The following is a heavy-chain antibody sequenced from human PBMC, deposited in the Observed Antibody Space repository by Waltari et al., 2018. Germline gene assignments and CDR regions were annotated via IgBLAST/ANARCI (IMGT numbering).Heavy chain of an antibody. CDR2: IYTSGST. Sequence: QVQLQESGPGLVKPSETLSLTCTVSGGSISSYYWSWTRQPAGKGLEWIGRIYTSGSTNYNPSLKSRVTMSVDTSKNQFSLKLSSVTAADTAVYYCAREGYSSGWWNAFDIWGQGTMVTVSS. V-gene: IGHV4-4*07. D-gene: IGHD6-19*01. CDR3: AREGYSSGWWNAFDI. CDR1: GGSISSYY. J-gene: IGHJ3*02.